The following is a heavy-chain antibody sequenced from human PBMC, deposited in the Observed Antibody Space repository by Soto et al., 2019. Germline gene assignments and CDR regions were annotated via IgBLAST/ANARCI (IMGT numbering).Heavy chain of an antibody. V-gene: IGHV3-30*18. Sequence: QVQLVESGGGVVQPGRSLRLSCAPSGFSFSDFGMHWVRQAPGKGLEWGAVISHDGSNQYYGDSGKGRFSISRDHSNNRLYLQMNNLKVEDSAIYFCAKETRSRAVTATRVNGMDVWGQGTTVTVSS. D-gene: IGHD2-21*02. CDR3: AKETRSRAVTATRVNGMDV. CDR2: ISHDGSNQ. CDR1: GFSFSDFG. J-gene: IGHJ6*02.